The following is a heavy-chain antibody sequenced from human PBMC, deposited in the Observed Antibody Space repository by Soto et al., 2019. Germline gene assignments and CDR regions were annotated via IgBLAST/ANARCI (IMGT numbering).Heavy chain of an antibody. J-gene: IGHJ5*02. CDR2: MNPNSGNT. CDR3: ARKPSPREKDWFDP. Sequence: ASVKVSCKASGYTFASYDINWVRQATGQGLEWMGWMNPNSGNTGYAQKFQGRVTMTRNTSISTAYMELSSLRSEDTAVYYCARKPSPREKDWFDPWGQGTLVTVSS. D-gene: IGHD1-26*01. V-gene: IGHV1-8*01. CDR1: GYTFASYD.